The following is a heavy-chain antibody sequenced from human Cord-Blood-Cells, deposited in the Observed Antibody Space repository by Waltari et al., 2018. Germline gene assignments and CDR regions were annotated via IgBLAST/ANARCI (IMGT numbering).Heavy chain of an antibody. J-gene: IGHJ6*02. CDR3: AKDEDSSSSYGMDV. D-gene: IGHD6-13*01. CDR2: ISWNICSI. Sequence: EVQLVESGGGLVQPGRSLRLSCAASGFTFDDYAMHWVRQAPGKGLEWVVGISWNICSIGDADAVKGRFTISRDNAKNSLYLQMNSLRAEDTALYYCAKDEDSSSSYGMDVWGQGTTVTVSS. CDR1: GFTFDDYA. V-gene: IGHV3-9*01.